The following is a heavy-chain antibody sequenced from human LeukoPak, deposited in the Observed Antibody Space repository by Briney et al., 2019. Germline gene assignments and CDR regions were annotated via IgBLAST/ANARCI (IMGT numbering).Heavy chain of an antibody. CDR3: ARLTGIAAAGTLY. Sequence: PSETLSLTCTVSGYSISSGYYWGWIRQPPGKGLEWIGSIYHSGSTYYNPSLKSRVTISVDTSKNQFSLKLSSVTAADTAVYYCARLTGIAAAGTLYWGQGTLVTVSS. V-gene: IGHV4-38-2*02. CDR1: GYSISSGYY. D-gene: IGHD6-13*01. CDR2: IYHSGST. J-gene: IGHJ4*02.